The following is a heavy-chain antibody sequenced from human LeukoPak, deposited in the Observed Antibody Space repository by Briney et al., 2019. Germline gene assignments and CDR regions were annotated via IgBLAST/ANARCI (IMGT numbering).Heavy chain of an antibody. CDR1: GFMFRDYS. V-gene: IGHV3-21*01. CDR2: ISGSGRHI. Sequence: PGGSLRLSCVTSGFMFRDYSMNWVRQAPGKGLEWLTCISGSGRHIFSADALKGRFTVSRDNANSTLSLQLDHLTAADTAVYFCTRDHFGSGYFDYWGRVTLVIVS. J-gene: IGHJ4*02. CDR3: TRDHFGSGYFDY. D-gene: IGHD3-10*01.